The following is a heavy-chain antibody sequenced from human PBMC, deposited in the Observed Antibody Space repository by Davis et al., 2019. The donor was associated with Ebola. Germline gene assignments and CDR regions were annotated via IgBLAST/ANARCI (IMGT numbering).Heavy chain of an antibody. V-gene: IGHV3-7*01. Sequence: GGSLRLSCAASGFTFSSYAMHWVRQAPGKGLKWVANIKQDGSAKYYVDSVKGRFTISRDNAKHSLDLQMNSLRAEDTAVYYCAREYEELLGFLEWGKKRDYYAMDVWGQGTTVTVSS. D-gene: IGHD3-3*01. J-gene: IGHJ6*02. CDR1: GFTFSSYA. CDR3: AREYEELLGFLEWGKKRDYYAMDV. CDR2: IKQDGSAK.